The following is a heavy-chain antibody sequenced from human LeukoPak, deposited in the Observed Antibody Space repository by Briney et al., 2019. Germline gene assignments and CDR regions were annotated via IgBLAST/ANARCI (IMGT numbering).Heavy chain of an antibody. CDR1: GFTFSDYY. D-gene: IGHD3-10*01. V-gene: IGHV3-15*01. CDR3: TTCITMVRGVICRDY. J-gene: IGHJ4*02. CDR2: IKSKTDGGTT. Sequence: GGSLRLSCAASGFTFSDYYMSWIRQAPGKGLEWVGRIKSKTDGGTTDYAAPVKGRFTISRDDSKNTLYLRMNSLKTEDTAVYYCTTCITMVRGVICRDYWGQGTLVTVSS.